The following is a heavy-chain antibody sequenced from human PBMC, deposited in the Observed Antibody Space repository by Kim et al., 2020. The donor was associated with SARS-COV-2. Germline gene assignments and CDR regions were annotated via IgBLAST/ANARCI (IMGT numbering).Heavy chain of an antibody. V-gene: IGHV1-3*04. CDR3: VRTLAVASNF. Sequence: ASVKVSCKASGYTFTTYGIHWVRQAPGQRLECMGWLDTGKGNARISPKFQDRLTITGDTSASTAYMELSSLTSQDTAMYYCVRTLAVASNFWGQGTLVAVS. CDR2: LDTGKGNA. D-gene: IGHD6-19*01. J-gene: IGHJ4*02. CDR1: GYTFTTYG.